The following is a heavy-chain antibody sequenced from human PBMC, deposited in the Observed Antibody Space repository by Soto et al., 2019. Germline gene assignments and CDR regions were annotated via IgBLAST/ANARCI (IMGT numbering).Heavy chain of an antibody. CDR2: INHSGST. CDR3: ARGQWFGDGWFDP. V-gene: IGHV4-34*01. Sequence: QVQLQQWGAGLLKPSETLSLTCAVYGGSFSGYYWSWIRQPPGKGLEWIGEINHSGSTNYNPSLKSRVTISVDTSKNQFSLKLSSVTAADTAVYYCARGQWFGDGWFDPWGQGTLVTVSS. D-gene: IGHD3-10*01. CDR1: GGSFSGYY. J-gene: IGHJ5*02.